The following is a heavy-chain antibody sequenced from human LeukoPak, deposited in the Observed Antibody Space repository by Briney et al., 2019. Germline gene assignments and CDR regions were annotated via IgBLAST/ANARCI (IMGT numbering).Heavy chain of an antibody. CDR3: ARGVRGVIRAFDY. V-gene: IGHV3-53*01. D-gene: IGHD3-10*01. Sequence: GGSLRLSCATSGFTVSSNYVTWVRQAPGKGLEWVSVIYSGGSTYYADSVKGRFTISRDNSKNTLYLQMNSLRAEDTAVYYCARGVRGVIRAFDYWGQGTLVTVSS. CDR2: IYSGGST. CDR1: GFTVSSNY. J-gene: IGHJ4*02.